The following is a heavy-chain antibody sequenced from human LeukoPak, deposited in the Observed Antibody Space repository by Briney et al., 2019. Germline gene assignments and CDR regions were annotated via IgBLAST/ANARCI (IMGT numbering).Heavy chain of an antibody. CDR3: ANTYYYDSSGYYQAYNYYYYYGMAV. J-gene: IGHJ6*02. D-gene: IGHD3-22*01. CDR2: FNGISGSGDTT. Sequence: GGSLRLSCAASGFTFSAYAMSWVRQAPGKGLQWVSGFNGISGSGDTTQYADSVKGRFTISRDNSKNTLYLQMNSLRAEDTAVYYCANTYYYDSSGYYQAYNYYYYYGMAVWGQGTTVTVSS. V-gene: IGHV3-23*01. CDR1: GFTFSAYA.